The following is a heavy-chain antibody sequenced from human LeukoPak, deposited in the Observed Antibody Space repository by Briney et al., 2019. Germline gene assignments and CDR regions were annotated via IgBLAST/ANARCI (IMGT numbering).Heavy chain of an antibody. D-gene: IGHD4-17*01. V-gene: IGHV3-23*01. J-gene: IGHJ4*02. Sequence: TGGSLRLSCAASGFTLRSHAMSWVRRAPGKGLEWVSGISGSGGSTYYVDSVKGRFTISRDNSKNTLYLQMNSLRADDTAVYYCAKQMSTVTFTPFDYWGQGTLVTVSS. CDR1: GFTLRSHA. CDR2: ISGSGGST. CDR3: AKQMSTVTFTPFDY.